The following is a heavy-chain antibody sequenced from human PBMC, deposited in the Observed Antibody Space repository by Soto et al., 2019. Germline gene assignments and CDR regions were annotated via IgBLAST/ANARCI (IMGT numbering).Heavy chain of an antibody. J-gene: IGHJ6*02. CDR1: GFIFDDYA. CDR3: AKDRYSSSAYYYYGMDA. V-gene: IGHV3-9*01. D-gene: IGHD6-6*01. CDR2: ISGNSGSL. Sequence: EVQLVESGGGLVQPGRSLRLSCAASGFIFDDYAMHWVRQAPGKGLEWVAVISGNSGSLGYADSVKGRFTISRDNAKNSLYLQMNRRRAEDTALYYCAKDRYSSSAYYYYGMDAWGQGTTVTVSS.